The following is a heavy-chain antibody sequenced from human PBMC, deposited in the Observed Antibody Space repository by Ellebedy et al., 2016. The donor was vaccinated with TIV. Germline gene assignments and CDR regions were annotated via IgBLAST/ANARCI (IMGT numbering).Heavy chain of an antibody. CDR1: GFTFSNYG. CDR2: IRYDGGDK. Sequence: PGGSLRLSCAASGFTFSNYGMHWVRQAPGKGLEWVAFIRYDGGDKHYADSVKGRFTISRDNSKNTLYLEMNSLRAEDTALYYCAKDDFYYGMDVWGQGTTFTVSS. D-gene: IGHD2-21*02. CDR3: AKDDFYYGMDV. J-gene: IGHJ6*02. V-gene: IGHV3-30*02.